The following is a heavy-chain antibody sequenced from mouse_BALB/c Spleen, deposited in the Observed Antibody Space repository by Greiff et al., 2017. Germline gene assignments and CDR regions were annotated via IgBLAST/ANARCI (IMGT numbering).Heavy chain of an antibody. Sequence: DVKLQESGPGLVKPSQSLSLTCSVTGYSITSGYYWNWIRQFPGNKLEWMGYISYDGSNNYNPSLKNRISITRDTSKNQFFLKLNSVTTEDTATYYCASPYYRYEAWFAYWGQGTLVTVSA. D-gene: IGHD2-14*01. CDR2: ISYDGSN. J-gene: IGHJ3*01. CDR3: ASPYYRYEAWFAY. V-gene: IGHV3-6*02. CDR1: GYSITSGYY.